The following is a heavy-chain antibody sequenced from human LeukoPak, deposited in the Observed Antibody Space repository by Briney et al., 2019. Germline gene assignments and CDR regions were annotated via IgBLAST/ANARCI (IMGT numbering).Heavy chain of an antibody. D-gene: IGHD2-8*01. CDR2: TYYRSKWYN. CDR3: ARVMAAPALLDMDV. CDR1: GDIVSSNSAT. V-gene: IGHV6-1*01. J-gene: IGHJ6*03. Sequence: SQTLSLTCAISGDIVSSNSATWHWIRQSPSRGLEWLGRTYYRSKWYNDYAVSVKSRIAINPDTSKNQFSLQLSSVTAADTAVYYCARVMAAPALLDMDVWGKGTTVTVSS.